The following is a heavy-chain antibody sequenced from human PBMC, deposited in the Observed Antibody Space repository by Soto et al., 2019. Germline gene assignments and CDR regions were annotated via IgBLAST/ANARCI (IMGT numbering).Heavy chain of an antibody. D-gene: IGHD2-21*01. J-gene: IGHJ6*02. CDR1: GYTFTDYW. CDR2: IYPGDSDT. Sequence: GEPLKISCKGSGYTFTDYWIGWVRQLPGKGLEGRGIIYPGDSDTRYSPSFQGHVTITVDKSTNTAYLQWNTLRASDTAMYYCARHIRNSRYYYYAMDVWGQGTTVTVSS. CDR3: ARHIRNSRYYYYAMDV. V-gene: IGHV5-51*01.